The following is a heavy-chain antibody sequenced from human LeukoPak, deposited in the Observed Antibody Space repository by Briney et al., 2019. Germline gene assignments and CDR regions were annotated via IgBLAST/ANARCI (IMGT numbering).Heavy chain of an antibody. D-gene: IGHD4-17*01. V-gene: IGHV3-21*04. CDR1: GHPFSSFT. CDR2: ISSSSTYT. CDR3: ARELYGEYYYYYYMDV. Sequence: PGGSLRLSCTVSGHPFSSFTLNWVRQSPGKGLEWVSSISSSSTYTYYADSVKGRFTISRDNAKNSLYLQMNSLRAEDTALYYCARELYGEYYYYYYMDVWGKGTTVTVSS. J-gene: IGHJ6*03.